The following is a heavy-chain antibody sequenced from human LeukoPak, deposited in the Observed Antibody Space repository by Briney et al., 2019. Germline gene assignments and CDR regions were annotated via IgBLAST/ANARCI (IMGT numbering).Heavy chain of an antibody. CDR1: GGPISSYY. V-gene: IGHV4-4*09. Sequence: SETLSLTCTVSGGPISSYYWSWIRQPPGKGLEWIGYIYTSGSTNYNPSLKSRVTISVDTSKNQFSLKLSSVTAADTAVYYCATQGYGGPFDYWGQGTLVTVSS. CDR3: ATQGYGGPFDY. J-gene: IGHJ4*02. CDR2: IYTSGST. D-gene: IGHD5-12*01.